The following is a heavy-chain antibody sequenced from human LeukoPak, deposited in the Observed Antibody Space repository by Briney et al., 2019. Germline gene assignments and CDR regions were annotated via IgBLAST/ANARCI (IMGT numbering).Heavy chain of an antibody. CDR1: GFTFSGSA. CDR3: TRRVAAAPFDY. V-gene: IGHV3-73*01. Sequence: GGSLKPSCAASGFTFSGSAMHWVRQASGKGLEWVGRIRSKANRYATAYAASVKGRFTISRDDSKNTAYLQMNSLKTEDTAVYYCTRRVAAAPFDYWGQGTLVTVSS. J-gene: IGHJ4*02. D-gene: IGHD6-13*01. CDR2: IRSKANRYAT.